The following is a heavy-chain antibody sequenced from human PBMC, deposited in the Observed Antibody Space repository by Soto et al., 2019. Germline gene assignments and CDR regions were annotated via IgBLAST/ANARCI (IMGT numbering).Heavy chain of an antibody. V-gene: IGHV4-59*01. D-gene: IGHD1-26*01. J-gene: IGHJ3*02. CDR1: GGSISSFF. Sequence: SETLSLTCTVSGGSISSFFWTWIRQPPGTGLEWIGYIHNSGSTNYNPSLKSRVTISVDTSKNQFSLKLSSVTAADTAVYYCARSAWGYAFDIWGQGTMVTVSS. CDR3: ARSAWGYAFDI. CDR2: IHNSGST.